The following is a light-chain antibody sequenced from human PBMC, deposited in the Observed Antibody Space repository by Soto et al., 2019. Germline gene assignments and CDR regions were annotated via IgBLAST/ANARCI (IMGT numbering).Light chain of an antibody. CDR3: QQYYSWPLT. CDR2: GAS. Sequence: EIVMTQSPATLSVSPGERVTLSCRASQNIVNNLAWYQQKPGQGPWLLIYGASTRATGVPARFSGSGSGTDFTLTISSLQSEDFALYYCQQYYSWPLTFGPGTQLDVK. J-gene: IGKJ3*01. V-gene: IGKV3-15*01. CDR1: QNIVNN.